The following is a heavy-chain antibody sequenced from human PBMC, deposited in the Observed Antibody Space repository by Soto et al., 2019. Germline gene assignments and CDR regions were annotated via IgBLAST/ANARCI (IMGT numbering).Heavy chain of an antibody. CDR2: ISYDGSNK. Sequence: HPGGSLRLSCAASGFTFSSYAMHWVRQAPGKGLEWVAVISYDGSNKYYADTVKGRFTISRDNSKNTLYLQMNSLRAEDTAVYYCVRVEYCSGSSCPRIRWYYYGMDVWGQGTTVTVSS. J-gene: IGHJ6*02. V-gene: IGHV3-30-3*01. CDR3: VRVEYCSGSSCPRIRWYYYGMDV. CDR1: GFTFSSYA. D-gene: IGHD2-15*01.